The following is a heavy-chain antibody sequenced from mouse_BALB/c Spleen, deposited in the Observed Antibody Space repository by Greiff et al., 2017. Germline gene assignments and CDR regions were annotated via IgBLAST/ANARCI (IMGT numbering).Heavy chain of an antibody. J-gene: IGHJ4*01. D-gene: IGHD1-1*01. Sequence: EVKLQESGPGLVKPSQSLSLTCTVTGYSITSDYAWNWIRQFPGNKLEWMGYISYSGSTSYNPSLKSRISITRDTSKNQFFLQLNSVTTEDTATYYCASYGYYAMDYWGQGTSVTVSS. CDR2: ISYSGST. CDR1: GYSITSDYA. V-gene: IGHV3-2*02. CDR3: ASYGYYAMDY.